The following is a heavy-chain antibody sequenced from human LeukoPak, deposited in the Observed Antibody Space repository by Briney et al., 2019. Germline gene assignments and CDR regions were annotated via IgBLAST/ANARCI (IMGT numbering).Heavy chain of an antibody. D-gene: IGHD4-17*01. Sequence: GGSLRLSCAASGFTFSDYYMSWIRQAPGKGLEWVSYISSSGSTIYYADSVKGRFTISRDNAKNSLYLQMNSLRAEDTAVYYCASRLRPKNYYYMDVWGKGTAVTISS. J-gene: IGHJ6*03. CDR2: ISSSGSTI. CDR1: GFTFSDYY. CDR3: ASRLRPKNYYYMDV. V-gene: IGHV3-11*01.